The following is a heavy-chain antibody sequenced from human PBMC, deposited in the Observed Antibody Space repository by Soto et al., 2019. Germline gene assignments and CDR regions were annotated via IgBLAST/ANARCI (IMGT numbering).Heavy chain of an antibody. J-gene: IGHJ4*02. D-gene: IGHD5-12*01. V-gene: IGHV3-33*01. CDR1: GFSFSSYG. Sequence: QVQLVESGGGVVQPGRSLRLSCAASGFSFSSYGMHWVRQAPGKGLEWVAVIWYDGSNKYYADSVKGRFTISRDTSKNPLFLQMNSLRAEDTAVYYCARDRSAGGGPVATPYYWGQGTLVTVSS. CDR2: IWYDGSNK. CDR3: ARDRSAGGGPVATPYY.